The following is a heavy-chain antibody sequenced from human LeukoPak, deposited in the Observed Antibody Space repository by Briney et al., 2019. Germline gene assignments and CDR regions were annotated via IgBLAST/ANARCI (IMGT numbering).Heavy chain of an antibody. CDR2: ISHDGSNE. Sequence: PGRSLRLSCAASGFTFSSYGMHWVRQAPGKGLEWVAVISHDGSNEYYADSVKGRFTISRDNSKNTLYLQMNSLRAEDTAVYYCAKDFRWELQYYFDYWGQGTLVTVSS. CDR1: GFTFSSYG. V-gene: IGHV3-30*18. D-gene: IGHD1-26*01. J-gene: IGHJ4*02. CDR3: AKDFRWELQYYFDY.